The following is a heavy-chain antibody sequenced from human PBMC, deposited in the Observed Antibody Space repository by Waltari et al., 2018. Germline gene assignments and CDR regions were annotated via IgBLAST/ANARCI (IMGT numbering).Heavy chain of an antibody. D-gene: IGHD4-17*01. Sequence: VQLVESGGGLVKPGGSLRLSCAASGFTFIYSLMSWVRQAPGKGLEWVGRIKSKTDGGTTDYAAPVKGRFTISRDDSKNTLYLQMNSLKTEDTAVYYCTTDYKAGYGGNSCWGQGTMVTVSS. J-gene: IGHJ3*01. CDR1: GFTFIYSL. CDR3: TTDYKAGYGGNSC. CDR2: IKSKTDGGTT. V-gene: IGHV3-15*01.